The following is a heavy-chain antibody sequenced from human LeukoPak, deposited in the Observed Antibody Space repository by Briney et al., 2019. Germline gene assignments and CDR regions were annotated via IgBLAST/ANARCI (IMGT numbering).Heavy chain of an antibody. CDR2: ISSSGSTI. CDR1: VFTFSDYY. Sequence: GGSLRLSCAASVFTFSDYYMSWIRQAPGKGLEWVSYISSSGSTIYYADSVKGRFTISRDNAKNSLYLQMNSLRAEDTAVYYCARDHYYDSSGYYSRWGQGTLVTVSS. D-gene: IGHD3-22*01. CDR3: ARDHYYDSSGYYSR. V-gene: IGHV3-11*04. J-gene: IGHJ4*02.